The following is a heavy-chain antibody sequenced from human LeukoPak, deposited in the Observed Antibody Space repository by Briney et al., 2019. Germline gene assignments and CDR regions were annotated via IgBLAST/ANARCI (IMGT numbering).Heavy chain of an antibody. J-gene: IGHJ6*02. V-gene: IGHV4-59*01. D-gene: IGHD6-6*01. CDR3: ATFSSSTLFYYRMDV. CDR1: GGSISSYY. CDR2: IYYSGST. Sequence: SETLSLTCTVSGGSISSYYWSWIRQPPGKGLEWIGYIYYSGSTNYNPSLKSRVTISVDTSKNQFSLKLSSVTAADTAVYYCATFSSSTLFYYRMDVWGQGTTVTVSS.